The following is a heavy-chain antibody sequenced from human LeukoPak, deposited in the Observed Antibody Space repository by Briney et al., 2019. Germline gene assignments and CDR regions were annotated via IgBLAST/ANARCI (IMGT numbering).Heavy chain of an antibody. CDR3: ASSTTVTPVSY. J-gene: IGHJ4*02. V-gene: IGHV4-4*09. D-gene: IGHD4-17*01. CDR2: IYTSGST. CDR1: GVSISSYY. Sequence: QPSETLSLTCTVSGVSISSYYWSWIRQPPGKGLEWIGYIYTSGSTNYNPSLKSRVTISVDTSKNQFSLKLSSVTAADTAVYYCASSTTVTPVSYWGQGTLVTVSS.